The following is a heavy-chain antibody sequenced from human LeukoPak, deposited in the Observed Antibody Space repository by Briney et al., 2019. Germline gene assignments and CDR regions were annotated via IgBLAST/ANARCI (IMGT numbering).Heavy chain of an antibody. J-gene: IGHJ5*02. CDR2: ISSSGSTI. V-gene: IGHV3-11*01. D-gene: IGHD2-2*02. CDR1: GFTFSSYG. Sequence: GGSLRLSCAASGFTFSSYGMSWIRQAPGKGLEWVSYISSSGSTIYYADSVKGRFTISRDNAKNSLYLQMNSLRAEDTAVYYCARVPYCSSTSCYTWFDPWGQGTLVTVSS. CDR3: ARVPYCSSTSCYTWFDP.